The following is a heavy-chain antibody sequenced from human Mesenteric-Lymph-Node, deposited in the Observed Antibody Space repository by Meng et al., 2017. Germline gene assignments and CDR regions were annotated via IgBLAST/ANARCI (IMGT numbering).Heavy chain of an antibody. Sequence: GGSLRLSCAASGFTFNTYSMNWVRQAPGKGLEWISSISSSSSYIYYADSVKGRFTVSRDNAKNSVYLQMNSLIAEDTAVYYCAAELGIAHNWYFDLWGRGTLVTVSS. CDR3: AAELGIAHNWYFDL. CDR1: GFTFNTYS. J-gene: IGHJ2*01. D-gene: IGHD7-27*01. CDR2: ISSSSSYI. V-gene: IGHV3-21*01.